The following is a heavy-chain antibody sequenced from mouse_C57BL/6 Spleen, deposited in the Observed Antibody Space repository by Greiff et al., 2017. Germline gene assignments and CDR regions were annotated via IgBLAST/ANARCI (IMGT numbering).Heavy chain of an antibody. CDR3: KGEIDYGDAMDY. J-gene: IGHJ4*01. CDR2: IYPGNSDT. CDR1: GYTFTSYW. V-gene: IGHV1-5*01. D-gene: IGHD1-1*02. Sequence: VQLQQSGTVLARPGATVKMSCKTSGYTFTSYWMHWVKQRPGQGLEWIGAIYPGNSDTSYNQKFKGKAKLTAVTSASTAYMEHSSLANEDSAVYYCKGEIDYGDAMDYWGQGTSVTVSS.